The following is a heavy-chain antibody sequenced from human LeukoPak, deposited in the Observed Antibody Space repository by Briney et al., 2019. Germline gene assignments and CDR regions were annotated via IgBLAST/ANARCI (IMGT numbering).Heavy chain of an antibody. CDR2: IIPIFGTA. CDR3: ARDLYSVLWFGEFLTNYGMDV. Sequence: SVKVSCKASGGTFSSYAISWVRQAPGQGLEWMGGIIPIFGTANHAQKFQGRVTITTDESTSTAYMELRSLRSDDTAVYYCARDLYSVLWFGEFLTNYGMDVWGQGTTVTVSS. CDR1: GGTFSSYA. J-gene: IGHJ6*02. V-gene: IGHV1-69*05. D-gene: IGHD3-10*01.